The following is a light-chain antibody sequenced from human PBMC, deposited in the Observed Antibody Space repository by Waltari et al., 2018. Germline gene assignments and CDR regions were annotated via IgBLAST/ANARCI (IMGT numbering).Light chain of an antibody. CDR1: SSNIGLNY. V-gene: IGLV1-47*01. CDR2: RNT. J-gene: IGLJ2*01. CDR3: ATWDDSLSGVL. Sequence: QSVPTQPPSASGTPGQRVTISCSGSSSNIGLNYVYWYQQFSGPAPKLLIYRNTQRPSGVPDRFSGSKSGTSASLAISGLRSEDEADYYCATWDDSLSGVLIGGGTKLTVL.